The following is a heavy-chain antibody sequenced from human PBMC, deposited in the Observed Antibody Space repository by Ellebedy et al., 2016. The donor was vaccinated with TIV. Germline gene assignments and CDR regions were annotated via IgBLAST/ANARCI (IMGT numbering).Heavy chain of an antibody. CDR3: AKDRRITMVRGELA. Sequence: GGSLRLSXAASGFTFSSYAMSWVRQAPGKGLEWVSGISGSGGNTYYADSVKGRFTISRDNSKNTLYLQMNSLRVEDTAVYYCAKDRRITMVRGELAWGQGALVTVSS. J-gene: IGHJ5*02. CDR1: GFTFSSYA. CDR2: ISGSGGNT. V-gene: IGHV3-23*01. D-gene: IGHD3-10*01.